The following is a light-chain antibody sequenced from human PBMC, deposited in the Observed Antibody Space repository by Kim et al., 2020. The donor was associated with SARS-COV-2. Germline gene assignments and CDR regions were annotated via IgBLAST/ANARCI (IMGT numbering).Light chain of an antibody. CDR1: SLRSYY. J-gene: IGLJ2*01. V-gene: IGLV3-19*01. CDR2: GRN. Sequence: SSELTQDPAVSVALGQTVRITCQGDSLRSYYATWYQQRPRQAPVLVIYGRNNRPSGIPDRFSGSSSGNTASLTISGAPAADEADFYCQSRDSGGNVLFGG. CDR3: QSRDSGGNVL.